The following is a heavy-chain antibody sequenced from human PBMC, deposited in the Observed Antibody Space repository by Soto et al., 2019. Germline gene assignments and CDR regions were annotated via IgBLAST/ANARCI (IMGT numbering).Heavy chain of an antibody. J-gene: IGHJ6*02. D-gene: IGHD3-3*01. CDR1: GGTFSSYA. CDR2: IIPIFGTA. V-gene: IGHV1-69*06. CDR3: AREGRGGCLEWSPSYYYYGMDV. Sequence: QVQLVQSGAEVKKPGSSVKVSCKASGGTFSSYAISWVRQAPGQGLEWMGGIIPIFGTANYAQKFQGRVTITADKSTSTAYMELSSLRAEDTAVYYCAREGRGGCLEWSPSYYYYGMDVWGQGTTVTVSS.